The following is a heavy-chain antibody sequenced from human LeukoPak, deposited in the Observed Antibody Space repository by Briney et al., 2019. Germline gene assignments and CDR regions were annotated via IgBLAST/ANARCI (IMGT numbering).Heavy chain of an antibody. CDR3: ARAQIDSGSYYYFDY. V-gene: IGHV1-46*01. Sequence: ASVKVSFKASGYTFTIYYIHWVRQAPGQGLEWMGIINPSGGSASYAQKFHGRVTMTRDTSTTTVYMELSSLRSEDAAVYFCARAQIDSGSYYYFDYWGQGTLVTVSS. J-gene: IGHJ4*02. CDR1: GYTFTIYY. D-gene: IGHD1-26*01. CDR2: INPSGGSA.